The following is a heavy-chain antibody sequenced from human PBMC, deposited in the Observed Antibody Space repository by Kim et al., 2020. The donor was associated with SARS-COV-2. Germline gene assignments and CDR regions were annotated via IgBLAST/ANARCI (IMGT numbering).Heavy chain of an antibody. CDR2: INAGNGNT. V-gene: IGHV1-3*01. J-gene: IGHJ4*02. CDR3: ARAPPPSSPVRGGGYFDY. D-gene: IGHD3-10*01. Sequence: ASVKVSCKASGYTFTSYAMHWVRQAPGQRLEWMGWINAGNGNTKYSQKFQGRVTITRDTSASTAYMELSSLRSEDTAVYYCARAPPPSSPVRGGGYFDYWGQGTLVTVSS. CDR1: GYTFTSYA.